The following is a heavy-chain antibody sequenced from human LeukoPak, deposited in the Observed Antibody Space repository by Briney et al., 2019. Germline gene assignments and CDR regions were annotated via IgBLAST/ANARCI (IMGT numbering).Heavy chain of an antibody. CDR2: IYYSGST. D-gene: IGHD6-19*01. V-gene: IGHV4-59*01. CDR3: ARGAVGSGWYFDY. J-gene: IGHJ4*02. CDR1: VGSISSYH. Sequence: KASETLSLTCTVSVGSISSYHWMWIRQPRWKGLEWIGYIYYSGSTNYNPSLKSRVTISVDTSKNQFSLKLSSVTAADTAVYYCARGAVGSGWYFDYWGQGTLVTVSS.